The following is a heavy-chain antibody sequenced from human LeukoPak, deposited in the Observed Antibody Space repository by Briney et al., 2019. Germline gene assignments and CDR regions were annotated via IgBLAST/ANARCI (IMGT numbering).Heavy chain of an antibody. CDR1: GGSISSYY. V-gene: IGHV4-59*01. CDR3: ARGYYDILTGSHDAFDI. CDR2: IYYSGST. Sequence: SETLSLTCTVSGGSISSYYWSWIRQPPGKGLEWIGYIYYSGSTNYNPSLKSRVTISVDASKNQFSLKLSSVTAADTAVYYCARGYYDILTGSHDAFDIWGQETMVTVSS. D-gene: IGHD3-9*01. J-gene: IGHJ3*02.